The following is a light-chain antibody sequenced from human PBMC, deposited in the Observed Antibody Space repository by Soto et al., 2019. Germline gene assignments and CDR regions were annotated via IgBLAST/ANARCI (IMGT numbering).Light chain of an antibody. Sequence: QSALIQPASVSGSPGQSITTSCTGTGSDVGGYDYVSWYQHHPGKAPKVMIYEVTNRPSGVSNRFSGSKSGNTASLTISGLLAEDEADYYCSSYTSSSTYVFGTGTKVTVL. CDR2: EVT. CDR1: GSDVGGYDY. J-gene: IGLJ1*01. V-gene: IGLV2-14*01. CDR3: SSYTSSSTYV.